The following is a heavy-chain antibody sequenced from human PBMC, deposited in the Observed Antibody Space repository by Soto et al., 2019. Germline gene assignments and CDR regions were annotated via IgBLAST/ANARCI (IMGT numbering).Heavy chain of an antibody. V-gene: IGHV1-3*01. CDR2: INAGNGNT. CDR3: ARHYGSGSYYEVEYYYMDV. D-gene: IGHD3-10*01. J-gene: IGHJ6*03. CDR1: GYTFTSYA. Sequence: ASVKVSCKASGYTFTSYAMHWVRQAPGQRLEWMGWINAGNGNTKYSQKFQGRVTITRDTSASTAYMELSSLRSEDTAVYYCARHYGSGSYYEVEYYYMDVWGKGTTVTVSS.